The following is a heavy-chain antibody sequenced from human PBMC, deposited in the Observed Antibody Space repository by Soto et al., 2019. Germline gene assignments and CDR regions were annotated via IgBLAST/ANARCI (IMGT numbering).Heavy chain of an antibody. CDR3: AQGDSSGYPPFDY. CDR1: GYTFTGYY. V-gene: IGHV1-2*04. J-gene: IGHJ4*02. Sequence: ASVKVSCKASGYTFTGYYMHWVRQAPGQGLEWMGWINPNSGGTNYAQKFQGWVTMTRDTSISTAYMELSRLRSDDTAVYYCAQGDSSGYPPFDYRGQRTLDTGSS. CDR2: INPNSGGT. D-gene: IGHD3-22*01.